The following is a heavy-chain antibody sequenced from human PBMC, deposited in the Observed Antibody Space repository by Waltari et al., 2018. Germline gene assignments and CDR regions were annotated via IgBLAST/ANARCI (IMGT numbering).Heavy chain of an antibody. V-gene: IGHV3-64*01. CDR2: MSSNGDTV. Sequence: EVQLVESGGGLVQPGGSLRLSCVASGFTFSMYAMQWVRVAPGKGLEYVSGMSSNGDTVYYGNSVKCRFTMSRDNSNNMLNLQMDSLRTEDTAVYYCARDVRATNDFWGQGSLVTVSS. J-gene: IGHJ4*02. CDR3: ARDVRATNDF. CDR1: GFTFSMYA.